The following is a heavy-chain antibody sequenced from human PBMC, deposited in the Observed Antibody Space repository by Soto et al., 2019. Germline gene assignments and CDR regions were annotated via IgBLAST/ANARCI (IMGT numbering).Heavy chain of an antibody. Sequence: GGSLRLSCAASGFTFSSYSMNWVRQAPGKGLEWVSSISSSSSYIYYADSVKGRFTISRDNAKNSLYLQMNSLRAEDTAVYYCARDLERGYSYGFDYWGQGTLVTVSS. D-gene: IGHD5-18*01. J-gene: IGHJ4*02. CDR3: ARDLERGYSYGFDY. CDR1: GFTFSSYS. CDR2: ISSSSSYI. V-gene: IGHV3-21*01.